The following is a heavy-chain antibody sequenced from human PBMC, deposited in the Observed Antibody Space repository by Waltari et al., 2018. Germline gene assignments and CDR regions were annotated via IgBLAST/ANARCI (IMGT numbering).Heavy chain of an antibody. D-gene: IGHD3-16*02. Sequence: QVQLVQSGAEVKKPGASVKVSCKASGYTFTSYYMHWVRQAPGQGLEWMGIINPGGGSTSYAQKFQGRVTMTRDTSTSTVYMELSSLRSEDTAVYYCARVGPSRVFGGVIAWGSYGMDVWGQGTTVTVSS. J-gene: IGHJ6*02. CDR1: GYTFTSYY. V-gene: IGHV1-46*01. CDR3: ARVGPSRVFGGVIAWGSYGMDV. CDR2: INPGGGST.